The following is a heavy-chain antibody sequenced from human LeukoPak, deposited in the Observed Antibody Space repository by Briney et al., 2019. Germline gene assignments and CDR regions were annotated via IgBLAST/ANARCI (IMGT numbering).Heavy chain of an antibody. D-gene: IGHD2-2*01. V-gene: IGHV3-15*01. CDR1: GFTFSNAW. CDR2: IKSKTDGGTT. CDR3: TTDPGDIVVVPAADDAYDI. J-gene: IGHJ3*02. Sequence: KSGGSLRLSCAASGFTFSNAWMSWVRQAPGKGLEWVGRIKSKTDGGTTDYAAPVKGRFTISRDDSKNTLYLQMNSLKTEDTAVYYCTTDPGDIVVVPAADDAYDIWGQGTMVTVSS.